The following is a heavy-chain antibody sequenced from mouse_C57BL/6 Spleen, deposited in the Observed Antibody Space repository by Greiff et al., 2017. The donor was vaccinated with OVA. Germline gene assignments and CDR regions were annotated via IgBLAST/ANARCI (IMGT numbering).Heavy chain of an antibody. D-gene: IGHD2-4*01. V-gene: IGHV1-62-2*01. CDR3: ARHEGGLHPAAIYAMDY. J-gene: IGHJ4*01. Sequence: VQLQQSGAELVKPGASVKLSCKASGYTFTEYTIHWVKQRSGQGLEWIGWFYPGSGSIKYNEKFKDKATLTADKSSSTVYMELSRLTSEDSAVYFCARHEGGLHPAAIYAMDYWGQGTTVTVSS. CDR1: GYTFTEYT. CDR2: FYPGSGSI.